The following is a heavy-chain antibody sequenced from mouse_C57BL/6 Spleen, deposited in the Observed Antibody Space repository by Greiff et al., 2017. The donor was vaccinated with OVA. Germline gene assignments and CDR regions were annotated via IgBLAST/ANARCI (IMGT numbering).Heavy chain of an antibody. CDR3: TRDLGVYYFDY. Sequence: VQLQQSGAELVRPGASVTLSCKASGYTFTDYEMHWVKQTPVHGLEWIGAIDPETGGTAYNQKFKGKAILTADKSSSTAYMELRSLTSEDSAVYYCTRDLGVYYFDYWGQGTTLTVSS. CDR1: GYTFTDYE. V-gene: IGHV1-15*01. J-gene: IGHJ2*01. D-gene: IGHD4-1*01. CDR2: IDPETGGT.